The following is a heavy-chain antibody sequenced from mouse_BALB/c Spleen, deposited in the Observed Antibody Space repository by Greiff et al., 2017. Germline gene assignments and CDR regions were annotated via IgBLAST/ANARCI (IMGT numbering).Heavy chain of an antibody. J-gene: IGHJ4*01. V-gene: IGHV3-2*02. CDR2: ISYSGST. CDR3: ARGNYVRYYAMDY. Sequence: EVKLVESGPGLVKPSQSLSLTCTVTGYSITSDYAWNWIRQFPGNKLEWMGYISYSGSTSYNPSLKSRISITRDTSKNQFFLQLNSVTTEDTATYYCARGNYVRYYAMDYWGQGTSVTVSS. D-gene: IGHD2-1*01. CDR1: GYSITSDYA.